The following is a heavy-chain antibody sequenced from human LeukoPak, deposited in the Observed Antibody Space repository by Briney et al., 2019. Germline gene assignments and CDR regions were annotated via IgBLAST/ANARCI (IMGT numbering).Heavy chain of an antibody. CDR1: GGSISSGDYY. V-gene: IGHV4-30-4*01. CDR3: ARPYYYDSRIDP. J-gene: IGHJ5*02. D-gene: IGHD3-22*01. Sequence: KPSQTLSLTCTVSGGSISSGDYYWSWIRQPPGKGLEWIAYMYYSGSTYYNPSLKSRVTMSADTSKNQFFLKLSSVTAADTAVYYCARPYYYDSRIDPWGQGTLVTVSS. CDR2: MYYSGST.